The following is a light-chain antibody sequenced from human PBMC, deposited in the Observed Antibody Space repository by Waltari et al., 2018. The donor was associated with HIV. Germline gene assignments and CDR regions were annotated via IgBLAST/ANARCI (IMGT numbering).Light chain of an antibody. CDR1: SSNIGTNY. CDR3: GTWDSSLSAWV. V-gene: IGLV1-51*01. J-gene: IGLJ3*02. Sequence: QSVLPPPPSVSAAPGQHVTISRSGTSSNIGTNYVSCYQQLPGTAPKLLIYDNNKRPSGIPDRFSGSKSGTSATLGITGLQTGDEADYYCGTWDSSLSAWVFGGGTKLTVL. CDR2: DNN.